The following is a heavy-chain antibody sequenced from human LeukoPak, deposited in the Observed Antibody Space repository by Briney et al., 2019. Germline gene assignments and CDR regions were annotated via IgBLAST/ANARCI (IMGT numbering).Heavy chain of an antibody. D-gene: IGHD2-8*01. Sequence: ASVKVSCKVSGYTLAELSMHWVRQAPGKGLEWMGGFDPEDGETIYAQKFQGRVTMTEDTSTDTAYMELSSLRSEDTAVYYCATAGVSPLTNELFDIWGQGTMVTVSS. CDR3: ATAGVSPLTNELFDI. CDR1: GYTLAELS. V-gene: IGHV1-24*01. J-gene: IGHJ3*02. CDR2: FDPEDGET.